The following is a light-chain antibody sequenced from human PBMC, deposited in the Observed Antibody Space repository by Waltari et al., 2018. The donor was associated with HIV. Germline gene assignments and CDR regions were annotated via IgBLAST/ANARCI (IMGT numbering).Light chain of an antibody. CDR3: SSYTSSSTYV. J-gene: IGLJ1*01. CDR1: NSDVGGYDY. CDR2: EVT. V-gene: IGLV2-14*01. Sequence: QSALTQPASVSGSPGQSITISCTGTNSDVGGYDYVSWYQQHPGKAPQLMIYEVTNRPSGFSSRFSGSKSANTASLTISGLQAEDEADYYCSSYTSSSTYVFGTGTKVTVL.